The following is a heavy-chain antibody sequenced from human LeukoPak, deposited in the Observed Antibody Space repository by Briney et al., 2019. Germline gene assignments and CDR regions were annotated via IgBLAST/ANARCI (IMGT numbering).Heavy chain of an antibody. CDR3: AGDTPRGGDYYFDY. CDR1: GFSFSTYG. D-gene: IGHD3-16*01. J-gene: IGHJ4*02. CDR2: IWNAGTNT. Sequence: PGGSLRLSGAASGFSFSTYGMHWLRQAPGKGLEWVALIWNAGTNTYYADSVKGQFTISRDNSKNTLYLQMNSLRAEDTAVYYCAGDTPRGGDYYFDYWGQGTLVIVSS. V-gene: IGHV3-33*01.